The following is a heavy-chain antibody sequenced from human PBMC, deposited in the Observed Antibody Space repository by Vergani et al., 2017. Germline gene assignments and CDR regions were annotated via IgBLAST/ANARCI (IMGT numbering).Heavy chain of an antibody. CDR1: GYTFTGYY. D-gene: IGHD6-13*01. Sequence: QVQLVQSGAEVKKPGASVKVSCKASGYTFTGYYMHWVRQAPGQGLEWMGWINPNSGGTNYAQKFQGRVTMTRDTSISTAYMELSRLRSDDTAGYYCAREGLSSSWYGSTRYFDLWGRGTLVTVSS. CDR2: INPNSGGT. V-gene: IGHV1-2*02. J-gene: IGHJ2*01. CDR3: AREGLSSSWYGSTRYFDL.